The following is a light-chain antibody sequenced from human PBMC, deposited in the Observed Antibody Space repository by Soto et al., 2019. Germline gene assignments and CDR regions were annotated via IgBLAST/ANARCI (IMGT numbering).Light chain of an antibody. Sequence: QSALTQPASVSGWPGQSITIYCTGTSSDVGGSNYVSWYQLSPGKAPKLLIYDVDRPSGVSNHLSGSKSGNTASLTISGLQAEDDADYYCNSYTRSGTVVFGGATKLTVL. J-gene: IGLJ3*02. CDR1: SSDVGGSNY. CDR3: NSYTRSGTVV. CDR2: DV. V-gene: IGLV2-14*01.